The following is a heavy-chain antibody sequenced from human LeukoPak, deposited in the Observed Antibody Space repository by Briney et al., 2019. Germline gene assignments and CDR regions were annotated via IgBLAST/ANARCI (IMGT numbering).Heavy chain of an antibody. V-gene: IGHV3-23*01. D-gene: IGHD1-26*01. Sequence: GGSLRLSCAASGFTFSSYAMSWVRQAPGKGLEWVSAISGSGSTYYADSVKGRFTISRDNSKNTLYLQMNSLRAEDTAVYYCAKDDIVGATSFLIDYWGQGTLVTVSS. CDR1: GFTFSSYA. CDR3: AKDDIVGATSFLIDY. CDR2: ISGSGST. J-gene: IGHJ4*02.